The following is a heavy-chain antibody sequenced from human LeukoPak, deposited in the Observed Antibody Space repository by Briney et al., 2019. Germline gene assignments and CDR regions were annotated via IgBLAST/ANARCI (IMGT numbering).Heavy chain of an antibody. Sequence: SVKVSCKASGGTFSSYAISWVRQAPGQGLEWMGGIIPIFGTANYAQKFQGRVTITADESTSTAYMELSSLRSEDTAVYYCARVITMVRGVIITHYYFDYWGQGTLVTVSS. CDR3: ARVITMVRGVIITHYYFDY. V-gene: IGHV1-69*13. CDR1: GGTFSSYA. CDR2: IIPIFGTA. D-gene: IGHD3-10*01. J-gene: IGHJ4*02.